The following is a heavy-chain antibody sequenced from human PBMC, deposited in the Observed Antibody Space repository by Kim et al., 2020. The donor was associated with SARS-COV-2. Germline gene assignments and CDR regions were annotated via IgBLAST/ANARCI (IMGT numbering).Heavy chain of an antibody. V-gene: IGHV3-48*02. D-gene: IGHD3-9*01. CDR1: GFTFSSYS. CDR3: ARDLIRYDILTGYDY. Sequence: GGSLRLSCAASGFTFSSYSMNWVRQAPGKGLEWVSYISSSSSTIYYADSVKGRFTISRDNAKNSLYLQMNSLRDEDMAVYYCARDLIRYDILTGYDYWGQGTLVTVSS. CDR2: ISSSSSTI. J-gene: IGHJ4*02.